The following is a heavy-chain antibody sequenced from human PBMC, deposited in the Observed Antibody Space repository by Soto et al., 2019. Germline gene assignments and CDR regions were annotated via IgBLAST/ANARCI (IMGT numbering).Heavy chain of an antibody. CDR1: VFSVISNY. CDR3: ARHRHPRGTVGATSPLDP. CDR2: QYSGGST. D-gene: IGHD1-26*01. V-gene: IGHV3-53*01. Sequence: GWSLRLSCAISVFSVISNYLSWVRQAPGKGLEWVSVQYSGGSTYYADSVQGRFTISRDKSNNTLYLQMRRVRAEDTAVYFCARHRHPRGTVGATSPLDPWGQGTQVTVSS. J-gene: IGHJ5*02.